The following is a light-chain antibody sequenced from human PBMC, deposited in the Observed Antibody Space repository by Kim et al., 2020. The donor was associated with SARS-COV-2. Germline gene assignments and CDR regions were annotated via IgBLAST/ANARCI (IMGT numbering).Light chain of an antibody. CDR3: CSYAGSSTYV. CDR1: SSDVGSYDL. CDR2: EVT. Sequence: QSVLTQPASVSGSPGQSITISCTVTSSDVGSYDLVSWYQHHPGKAPKLMIYEVTKRPSGVSNRFSGSKSGNTASLTISGLQAEDEADYYCCSYAGSSTYVFGTGTKVTVL. V-gene: IGLV2-23*02. J-gene: IGLJ1*01.